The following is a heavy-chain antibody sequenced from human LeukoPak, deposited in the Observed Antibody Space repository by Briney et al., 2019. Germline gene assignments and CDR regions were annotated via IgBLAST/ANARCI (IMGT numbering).Heavy chain of an antibody. J-gene: IGHJ4*02. Sequence: SETLSLTCTVSGGSISSSYWSWIRQPPGKGLEWIGYIYYTGNTNYNPSLKSRVTISVDTSKNQFSLKLSPVTAADTAVYYCARLKGYSSGWYPSYYFDYWGQGTLVTVSS. CDR2: IYYTGNT. CDR3: ARLKGYSSGWYPSYYFDY. V-gene: IGHV4-59*08. CDR1: GGSISSSY. D-gene: IGHD6-19*01.